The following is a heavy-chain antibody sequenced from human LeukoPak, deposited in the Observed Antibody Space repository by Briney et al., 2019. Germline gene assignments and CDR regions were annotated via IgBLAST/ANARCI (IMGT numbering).Heavy chain of an antibody. Sequence: ASVKVSCKAFGYTFTSNYMHWVRQAPGQGPEWMGVISPSGGSTTYAQKFQGRVTLTRDMSTSTDYLELSSLRSEDTAVYYCARSSIAAAGTGWFDPWGQGTLVTVSS. V-gene: IGHV1-46*01. CDR1: GYTFTSNY. CDR3: ARSSIAAAGTGWFDP. J-gene: IGHJ5*02. D-gene: IGHD6-13*01. CDR2: ISPSGGST.